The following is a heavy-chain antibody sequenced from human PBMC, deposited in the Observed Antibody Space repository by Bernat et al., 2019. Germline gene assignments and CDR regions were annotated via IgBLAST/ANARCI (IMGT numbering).Heavy chain of an antibody. CDR2: IYPGDSDT. V-gene: IGHV5-51*01. CDR1: GYSFTSYW. D-gene: IGHD2-15*01. CDR3: ARTLDGGYCSGGSCDKAFEF. J-gene: IGHJ3*01. Sequence: EVQLVQSGAEVKKPGESLKISCKGSGYSFTSYWIGWVRQMPGKGLEWMGIIYPGDSDTRYSPSFQGQVTISADKSISTAYLQWSSLKASDTAMYYGARTLDGGYCSGGSCDKAFEFWGQGTMVTVSS.